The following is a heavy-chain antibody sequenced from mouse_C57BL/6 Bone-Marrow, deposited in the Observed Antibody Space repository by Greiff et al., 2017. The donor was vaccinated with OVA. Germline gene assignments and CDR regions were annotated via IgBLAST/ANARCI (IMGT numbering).Heavy chain of an antibody. CDR3: ARGGVDYFDY. Sequence: ESGPGLVKPSQSLSLTCSVTGYSITSGYYWNWIRQFPGNKLEWMGYISYDGSNNYNPSLKNRISITRDTSKNQFFLKLNSVTTEDTATYYCARGGVDYFDYWGQGTTLTVSS. CDR2: ISYDGSN. J-gene: IGHJ2*01. CDR1: GYSITSGYY. V-gene: IGHV3-6*01.